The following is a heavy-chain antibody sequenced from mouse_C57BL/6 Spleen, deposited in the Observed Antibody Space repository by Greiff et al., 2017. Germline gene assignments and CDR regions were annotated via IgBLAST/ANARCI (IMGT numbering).Heavy chain of an antibody. CDR2: IYPGDGDT. D-gene: IGHD1-1*01. CDR3: ARSGGSSLDY. Sequence: QVQLQQSGAELVKPGASVKISCKASGYAFSSYWMNWVKQRPGKGLEWIGQIYPGDGDTNYNGKFKGKATLTADKSTSTAYMQLRSLTSEDAAVYFCARSGGSSLDYWGQGTTLTVSS. J-gene: IGHJ2*01. CDR1: GYAFSSYW. V-gene: IGHV1-80*01.